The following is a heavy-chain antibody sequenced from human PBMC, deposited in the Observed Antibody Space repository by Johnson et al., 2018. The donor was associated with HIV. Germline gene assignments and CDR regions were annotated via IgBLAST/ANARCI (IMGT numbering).Heavy chain of an antibody. CDR1: VFTFDDYA. J-gene: IGHJ3*02. CDR3: ARGPSQMYWPDVAFDI. CDR2: ISWHSGRL. D-gene: IGHD2-8*02. V-gene: IGHV3-9*01. Sequence: EVQLVESGGGLVQPGRSLRLSCAASVFTFDDYAMHWVLQAPGTGLEWVSGISWHSGRLGFADSGKGRFTISRDNSKNTLYLQMNSLRAEDTAVYYCARGPSQMYWPDVAFDIWGQGTMVTVSS.